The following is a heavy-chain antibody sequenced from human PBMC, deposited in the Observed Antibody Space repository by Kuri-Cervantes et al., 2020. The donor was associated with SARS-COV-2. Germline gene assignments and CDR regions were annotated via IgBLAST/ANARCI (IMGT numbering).Heavy chain of an antibody. D-gene: IGHD6-6*01. V-gene: IGHV4-4*07. CDR1: GGSISSYY. J-gene: IGHJ6*02. Sequence: GSLRLSCTVSGGSISSYYWSWIRQPAGKGLEWIGRIYTSGSTNYNPSLKSRVTMSVDTSKNQFSLKLSSVTAADTAVYYCRGYSTSSYYYYGMDVWGHGTTVTVSS. CDR2: IYTSGST. CDR3: RGYSTSSYYYYGMDV.